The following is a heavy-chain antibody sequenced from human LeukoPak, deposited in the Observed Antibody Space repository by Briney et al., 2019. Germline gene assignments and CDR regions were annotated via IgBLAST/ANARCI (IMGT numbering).Heavy chain of an antibody. D-gene: IGHD2-2*01. J-gene: IGHJ5*02. Sequence: PSETLSLTCAVYGGSFSGYYWSWIRQPPGKGLEWIGYIYYSGSTNYNPSLKSRVTISVDTSKNQFSLKLSSVTAADTAVYYCAREQEYCSSTSCYAWFDPWGQGTLVTVSS. CDR1: GGSFSGYY. V-gene: IGHV4-59*01. CDR3: AREQEYCSSTSCYAWFDP. CDR2: IYYSGST.